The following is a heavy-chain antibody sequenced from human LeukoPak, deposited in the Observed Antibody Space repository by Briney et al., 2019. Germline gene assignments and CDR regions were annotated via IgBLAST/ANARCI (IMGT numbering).Heavy chain of an antibody. D-gene: IGHD6-19*01. CDR2: ISYDGSNK. Sequence: GRSLRLSCAASGFTFSSYGMHWVRQAPGKGLEWVAVISYDGSNKYYAGSVKGRFTISRDNSKNTLYLQMNSLRAEDTAVYYCAKDRDSSGWSLYFDYWGQGTLVTVSS. CDR3: AKDRDSSGWSLYFDY. J-gene: IGHJ4*02. CDR1: GFTFSSYG. V-gene: IGHV3-30*18.